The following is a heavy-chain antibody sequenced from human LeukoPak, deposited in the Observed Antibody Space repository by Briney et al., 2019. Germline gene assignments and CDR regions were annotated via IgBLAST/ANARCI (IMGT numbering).Heavy chain of an antibody. CDR2: IIPIFGTA. V-gene: IGHV1-69*13. CDR1: RGIFSSYV. D-gene: IGHD3-10*01. J-gene: IGHJ4*02. CDR3: ARGMVPGVIPFDY. Sequence: SVKVSCQACRGIFSSYVISWVRQAPGQGLEWMGGIIPIFGTANYAQKFQGRVTITADESTSTAYTELSSLRSEETAVYYCARGMVPGVIPFDYWGQGTLVTVSS.